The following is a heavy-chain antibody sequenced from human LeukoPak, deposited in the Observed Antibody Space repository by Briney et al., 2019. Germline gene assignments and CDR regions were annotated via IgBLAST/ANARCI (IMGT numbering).Heavy chain of an antibody. D-gene: IGHD3-22*01. V-gene: IGHV1-46*01. CDR3: ARDISRAYYYDSSGYYSEYFQH. CDR1: GYTFTSYY. J-gene: IGHJ1*01. Sequence: ASVKVSCKASGYTFTSYYMHWVRQAPGQGLEWMGIINPSGGSTSYAQKFQGRVTMTRDTSTSTVYMELSSLRSEDTAVYYCARDISRAYYYDSSGYYSEYFQHWGQGTLVTVSS. CDR2: INPSGGST.